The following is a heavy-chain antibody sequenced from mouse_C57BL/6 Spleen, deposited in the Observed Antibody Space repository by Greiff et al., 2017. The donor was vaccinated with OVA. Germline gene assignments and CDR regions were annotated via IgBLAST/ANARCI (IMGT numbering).Heavy chain of an antibody. Sequence: VQRVESGPGLVQPSQSLSITCTASGFSLTSYGVHWVRQSPGKGLEWLGAIWRGGSTDHNAAFMSRLSITKDNSKSQVFFKMNSLQADDTAIYYCAENFGGYYDYFAYWGQGTLVTVSA. D-gene: IGHD2-4*01. CDR3: AENFGGYYDYFAY. V-gene: IGHV2-5*01. CDR1: GFSLTSYG. J-gene: IGHJ3*01. CDR2: IWRGGST.